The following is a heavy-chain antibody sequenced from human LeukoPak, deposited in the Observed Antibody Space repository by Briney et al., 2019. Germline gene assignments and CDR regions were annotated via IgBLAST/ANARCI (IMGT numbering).Heavy chain of an antibody. J-gene: IGHJ4*02. V-gene: IGHV3-53*01. CDR2: IYSGGST. CDR3: ARSFSGTPELY. CDR1: GFTVSSNY. Sequence: GGSLRLSCAASGFTVSSNYMSWVRQAPGKGLEWVSVIYSGGSTYYADSVKGRFTISRDNSKNTLYLQMNSLRAEDTAVYYCARSFSGTPELYWGQGTLVTVSS. D-gene: IGHD1-1*01.